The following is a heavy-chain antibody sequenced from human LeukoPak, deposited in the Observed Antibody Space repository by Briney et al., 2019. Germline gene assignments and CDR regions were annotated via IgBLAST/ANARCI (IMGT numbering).Heavy chain of an antibody. Sequence: GGSLRLSCVGSGFKFRSYEMIWVRQAPGKGLEWLSYISSGGSRICYADSVKGRFPISRDDDKNSLFLQMNILETEDTAVYSCARESDDGGYRFDYWGQGSLVTVS. V-gene: IGHV3-48*03. CDR3: ARESDDGGYRFDY. CDR2: ISSGGSRI. J-gene: IGHJ4*02. D-gene: IGHD5-12*01. CDR1: GFKFRSYE.